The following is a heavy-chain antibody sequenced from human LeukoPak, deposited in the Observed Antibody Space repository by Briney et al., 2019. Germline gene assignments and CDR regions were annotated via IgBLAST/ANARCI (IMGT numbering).Heavy chain of an antibody. CDR1: GFTFSSYA. CDR3: AKAGTANCGGDCCSNY. V-gene: IGHV3-23*01. J-gene: IGHJ4*02. CDR2: ISGSGDST. D-gene: IGHD2-21*01. Sequence: GGSLRLSCAASGFTFSSYAMSWVRQAPGKGLEWVSAISGSGDSTYYADSVKGRFTISRDNSKNTLYLQMNSLRAEDTAVYYCAKAGTANCGGDCCSNYWGQGTLVTVPS.